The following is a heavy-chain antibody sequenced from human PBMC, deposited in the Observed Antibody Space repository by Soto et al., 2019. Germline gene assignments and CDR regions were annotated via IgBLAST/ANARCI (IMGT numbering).Heavy chain of an antibody. V-gene: IGHV1-69*06. J-gene: IGHJ6*02. Sequence: SVNVSCKASGGTFSSYAISWVRQAPGQGLEWMGGIIPIFGTANYAQKFQGRVTITADKSTSTAYMELSSLRSEDTAVYYCARGPYPGIAAAGTRYYYYGMDVWGQGTLVTVSS. D-gene: IGHD6-13*01. CDR1: GGTFSSYA. CDR2: IIPIFGTA. CDR3: ARGPYPGIAAAGTRYYYYGMDV.